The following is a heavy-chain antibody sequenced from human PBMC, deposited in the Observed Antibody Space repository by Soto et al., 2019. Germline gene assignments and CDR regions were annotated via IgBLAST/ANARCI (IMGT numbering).Heavy chain of an antibody. D-gene: IGHD3-10*01. Sequence: SETLSLTCTVSGGSISSGGYYWSWIRQHPGKGLEWIGYIYYSGSTYYNPSLKSRVTISVDTSKNQFSLKLSSVTAADTAVYYCARDGFYYCSGSYYNVKSNWFDPWGQGTLVTVSS. CDR1: GGSISSGGYY. V-gene: IGHV4-31*03. CDR2: IYYSGST. CDR3: ARDGFYYCSGSYYNVKSNWFDP. J-gene: IGHJ5*02.